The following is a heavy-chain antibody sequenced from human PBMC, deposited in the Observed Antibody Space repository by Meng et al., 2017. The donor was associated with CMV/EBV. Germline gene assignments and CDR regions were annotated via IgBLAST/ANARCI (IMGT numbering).Heavy chain of an antibody. CDR1: GYTFTGYG. CDR2: INAGDGNR. CDR3: ARGNGVAHDY. J-gene: IGHJ4*02. V-gene: IGHV1-3*05. Sequence: QVQIVRSGAEEKKSGPSVKVSCKAAGYTFTGYGIHSVRQAPEQRLEWKGWINAGDGNRKYPQKFQDRVTITRDTSASTAYMELSSLRSEDTAVYYCARGNGVAHDYWGQGTLVTVSS. D-gene: IGHD3-3*01.